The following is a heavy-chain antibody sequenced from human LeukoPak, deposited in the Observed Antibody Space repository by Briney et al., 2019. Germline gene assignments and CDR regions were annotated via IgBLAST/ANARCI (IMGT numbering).Heavy chain of an antibody. V-gene: IGHV3-30*02. Sequence: PGGSLRLSCAASGFTFSSYGMHWVRQAPGKGLEWVAFIRYDGSNKYYADSVKGRFTISRDNSKNTLYLQMNSLRAEDTAVYYCAKDGYSSGWGSDYWGQGTLVTVSS. CDR1: GFTFSSYG. CDR2: IRYDGSNK. J-gene: IGHJ4*02. D-gene: IGHD6-19*01. CDR3: AKDGYSSGWGSDY.